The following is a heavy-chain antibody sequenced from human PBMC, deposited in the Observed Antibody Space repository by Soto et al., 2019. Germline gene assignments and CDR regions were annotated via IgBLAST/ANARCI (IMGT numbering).Heavy chain of an antibody. V-gene: IGHV1-46*03. CDR3: ARGVSEYFGYRQGWFDP. D-gene: IGHD3-9*01. J-gene: IGHJ5*02. CDR1: GYTFTSYY. Sequence: ASVKVSCKASGYTFTSYYIHWVRQAPGQGLEWLGVINPSGGDTNYARKFRGRVTMTRDTSTSTVYMELSSLTSEDTAVYHCARGVSEYFGYRQGWFDPWGQGTLVTVSS. CDR2: INPSGGDT.